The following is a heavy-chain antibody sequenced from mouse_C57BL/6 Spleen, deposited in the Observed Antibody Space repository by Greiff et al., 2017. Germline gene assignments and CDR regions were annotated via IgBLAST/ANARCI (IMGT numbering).Heavy chain of an antibody. V-gene: IGHV5-9-1*02. Sequence: EVMLVESGEGLVKPGGSLKLSCAASGFTFSSYAMSWVRQTPEKRLEWVAYISSGGDYIYYADTVKGRFTISRDNARNTLYLQMSSLKSEDTAMYYCTRDLGGGFAYWGQGTLVTVSA. CDR2: ISSGGDYI. CDR3: TRDLGGGFAY. CDR1: GFTFSSYA. J-gene: IGHJ3*01.